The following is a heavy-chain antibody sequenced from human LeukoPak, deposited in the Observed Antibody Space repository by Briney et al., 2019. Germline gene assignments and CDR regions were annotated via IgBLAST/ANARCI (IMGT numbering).Heavy chain of an antibody. V-gene: IGHV3-30*18. J-gene: IGHJ4*02. CDR2: ISYDGSNK. CDR1: GFTFSSYG. CDR3: ANLEEQLEDFDY. Sequence: GGSLRLSCAASGFTFSSYGMHWVRQAPGKGLEWVAVISYDGSNKYYADSVKGRFTISRDNSKNTLYLQMNSLRAEDTAVYYCANLEEQLEDFDYWGQGTLDTVSS. D-gene: IGHD1-1*01.